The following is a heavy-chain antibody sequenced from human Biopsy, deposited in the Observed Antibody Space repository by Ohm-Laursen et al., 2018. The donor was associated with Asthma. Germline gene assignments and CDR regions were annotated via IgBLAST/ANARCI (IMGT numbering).Heavy chain of an antibody. V-gene: IGHV3-9*01. J-gene: IGHJ6*02. D-gene: IGHD2-15*01. CDR2: ISWNSGTI. Sequence: LRLSCAASGFTFEEYAMHWVRQPPGKGLEWVSGISWNSGTIAYADSVKGRFTISRDNSNNSVYLQMNSLRPEDTALYFCSRDRGGSTRGGYYYYGMDVWGQGTTVTVSS. CDR3: SRDRGGSTRGGYYYYGMDV. CDR1: GFTFEEYA.